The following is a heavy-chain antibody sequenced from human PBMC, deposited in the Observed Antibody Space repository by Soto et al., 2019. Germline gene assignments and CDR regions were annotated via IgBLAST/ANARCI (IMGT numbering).Heavy chain of an antibody. V-gene: IGHV3-9*01. CDR2: ISWNSGTI. D-gene: IGHD4-17*01. Sequence: EVQLVESGGGLVQPGRSLRLSCAASGFTFDDYAMHWVRQVPGKGLEWVSGISWNSGTIGYADSVRGRFTISRDNAKNSLYMQMNSLRAEDTALYYCAKDTSGEYVSHFDLWGRGTLVTVSS. CDR3: AKDTSGEYVSHFDL. CDR1: GFTFDDYA. J-gene: IGHJ2*01.